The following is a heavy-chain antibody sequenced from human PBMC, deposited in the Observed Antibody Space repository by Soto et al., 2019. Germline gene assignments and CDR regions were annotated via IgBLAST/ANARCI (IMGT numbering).Heavy chain of an antibody. CDR3: ARDRAPYYDFWSGHNWFDP. V-gene: IGHV1-18*01. CDR2: ISDYNGNT. Sequence: QVQLVQSGAEVKKPGASVKVSCKASGYTFTSYGISWVRQAPGQGREWMGWISDYNGNTNYAQKLQGRVTRTTDTATSKAYMELRSLRSDDTAVYYCARDRAPYYDFWSGHNWFDPWGQGTLVTVAS. J-gene: IGHJ5*02. D-gene: IGHD3-3*01. CDR1: GYTFTSYG.